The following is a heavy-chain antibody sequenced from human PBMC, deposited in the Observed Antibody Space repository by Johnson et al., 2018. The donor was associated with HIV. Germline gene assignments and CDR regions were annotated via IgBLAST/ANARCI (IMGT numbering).Heavy chain of an antibody. D-gene: IGHD1-26*01. V-gene: IGHV3-66*02. CDR3: ARPMGAVDECDAFDI. CDR2: IYSGGRT. J-gene: IGHJ3*02. CDR1: GFTVSSNY. Sequence: VQLVESGGGVVQPGRSLRLSCVASGFTVSSNYMSWVRQAPGKGLEWVSVIYSGGRTYYADSVKGRFTISRDNSINTLYLQMNSLRAEDTAVYYCARPMGAVDECDAFDIWGHGTMVTVSS.